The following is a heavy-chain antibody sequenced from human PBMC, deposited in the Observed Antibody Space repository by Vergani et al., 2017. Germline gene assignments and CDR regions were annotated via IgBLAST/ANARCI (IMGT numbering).Heavy chain of an antibody. CDR1: GGTFSSNS. Sequence: QVQLVQSGAEVKKPGSSVKVSCKASGGTFSSNSISWVRQAPGQGLEWMGIINPSGGSTSYAQKFQGKVTMTRDTSTSTVYMDLSSLRSEDTAVYYCTRGWYYGSIAYWAYWVQGTLVTVSS. CDR3: TRGWYYGSIAYWAY. V-gene: IGHV1-46*03. D-gene: IGHD3-22*01. J-gene: IGHJ4*02. CDR2: INPSGGST.